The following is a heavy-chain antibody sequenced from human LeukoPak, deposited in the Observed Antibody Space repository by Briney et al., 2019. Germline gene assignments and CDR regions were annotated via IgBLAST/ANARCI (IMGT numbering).Heavy chain of an antibody. CDR2: INHSGST. CDR1: GGSFSGCY. J-gene: IGHJ3*02. Sequence: KASETLSLTCAVYGGSFSGCYWSWIRQPPGKGLEWIGEINHSGSTNYNPSLKSRVTISVDTSKNQFSLKLSSVTAADTAVYYCARVADMVRGVTDDAFDIWGQGTMVTVSS. D-gene: IGHD3-10*01. V-gene: IGHV4-34*01. CDR3: ARVADMVRGVTDDAFDI.